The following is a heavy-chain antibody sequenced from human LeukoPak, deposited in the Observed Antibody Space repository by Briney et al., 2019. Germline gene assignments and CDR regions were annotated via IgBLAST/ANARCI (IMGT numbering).Heavy chain of an antibody. V-gene: IGHV3-30-3*01. CDR1: GFTFSSYA. D-gene: IGHD4-17*01. Sequence: YPGGSLRLSCAASGFTFSSYAMHWVRQAPGKGLEWVAVISYDGSNKYYADSVKGRFTISRDNSKNTLYLQMNSLRAEDTAVYYCARARHDYGDYKWARPNWFDPWGQGTLVTVSS. CDR3: ARARHDYGDYKWARPNWFDP. J-gene: IGHJ5*02. CDR2: ISYDGSNK.